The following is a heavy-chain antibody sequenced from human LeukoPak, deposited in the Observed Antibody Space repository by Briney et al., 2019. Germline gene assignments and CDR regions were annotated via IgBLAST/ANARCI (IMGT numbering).Heavy chain of an antibody. J-gene: IGHJ4*02. D-gene: IGHD3-10*01. CDR1: GYTFINYG. CDR3: ARDLDQYNGRFGAFGNDF. CDR2: ISAYNGNT. V-gene: IGHV1-18*01. Sequence: ASVKVSCKASGYTFINYGINWVRQAPGQGLEWVGWISAYNGNTNYAQSLQGRVTMTTDTSTSTVYMEMRSRTSDDTAGYYSARDLDQYNGRFGAFGNDFWGQGTLVTVSS.